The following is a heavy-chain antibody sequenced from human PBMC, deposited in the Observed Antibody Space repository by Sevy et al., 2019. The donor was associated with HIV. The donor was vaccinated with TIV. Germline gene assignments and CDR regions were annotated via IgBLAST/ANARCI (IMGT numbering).Heavy chain of an antibody. D-gene: IGHD4-17*01. V-gene: IGHV3-11*06. CDR2: ISSGTAYT. CDR1: GFTFSDYY. Sequence: GGSLRLSCAASGFTFSDYYMTWIRQAPGKALEWLSDISSGTAYTKYADSVKGRFTISRDNAKNSLYLQMDFLRVEDTAVYYCARDRRNYGGQYFDYWGQGILVTVSS. J-gene: IGHJ4*02. CDR3: ARDRRNYGGQYFDY.